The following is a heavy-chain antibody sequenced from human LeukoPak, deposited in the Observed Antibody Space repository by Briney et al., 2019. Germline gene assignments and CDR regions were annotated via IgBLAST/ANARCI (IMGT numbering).Heavy chain of an antibody. CDR1: GGSISSGGYY. CDR3: ARGYPGREYDILTGARPYQYYFDY. Sequence: SETLSLTCTVSGGSISSGGYYWSWIRQPPGKGLEWIGYIYHSGSTYYNPSLKSRVTISVDRSKNQFSLKLSSVTAADTAVYYCARGYPGREYDILTGARPYQYYFDYWGQGTLVTVSS. CDR2: IYHSGST. D-gene: IGHD3-9*01. V-gene: IGHV4-30-2*01. J-gene: IGHJ4*02.